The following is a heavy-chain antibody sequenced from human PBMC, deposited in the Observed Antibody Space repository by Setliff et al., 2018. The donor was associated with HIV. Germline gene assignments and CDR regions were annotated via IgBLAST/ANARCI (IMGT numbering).Heavy chain of an antibody. D-gene: IGHD3-3*01. CDR1: GDSVSRYY. J-gene: IGHJ3*02. CDR2: ASYSGNA. V-gene: IGHV4-59*02. CDR3: ARDYSTLGRSGDAFDM. Sequence: LSLTCTVSGDSVSRYYWSWIRQSPGKGLEWIGYASYSGNANYNPSLKSRVTISVDTTKNQFSLKLTSMTAADTAIYYCARDYSTLGRSGDAFDMWGPGTMVTVSS.